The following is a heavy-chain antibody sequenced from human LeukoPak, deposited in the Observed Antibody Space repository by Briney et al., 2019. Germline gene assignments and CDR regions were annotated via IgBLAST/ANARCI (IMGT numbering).Heavy chain of an antibody. D-gene: IGHD4-17*01. J-gene: IGHJ5*02. CDR2: MSYSGST. CDR3: ARHDHSDFGDPNWFDP. Sequence: SETLSLTCTVSGGSISSSRDYWGWIRQPPGKGLEWIGSMSYSGSTFYNPSLKSRITIFVDTSKNQFSLRLNSVTAADTAIYYCARHDHSDFGDPNWFDPWGQGTLVTVSS. CDR1: GGSISSSRDY. V-gene: IGHV4-39*01.